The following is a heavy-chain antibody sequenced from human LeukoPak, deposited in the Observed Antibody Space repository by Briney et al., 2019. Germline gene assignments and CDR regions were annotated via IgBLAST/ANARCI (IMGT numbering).Heavy chain of an antibody. CDR3: ARAMRVDRFFDY. D-gene: IGHD5-12*01. Sequence: SETLSLTCTVSGGSFNSGSYYWSWIRQPAGKGLEWVGRIYTSGSTNYNPSLKSRVTISVDTSKNQFSLQLTSVTAADPAVYYCARAMRVDRFFDYWGQGILVTVSS. CDR2: IYTSGST. CDR1: GGSFNSGSYY. V-gene: IGHV4-61*02. J-gene: IGHJ4*02.